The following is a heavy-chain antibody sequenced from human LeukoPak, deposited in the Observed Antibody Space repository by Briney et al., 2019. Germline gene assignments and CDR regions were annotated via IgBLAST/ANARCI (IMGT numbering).Heavy chain of an antibody. CDR2: ISSSSSYI. V-gene: IGHV3-21*01. Sequence: GGSLRLSCAASGFTFSSYAMSWVRQAPGKGLEWVSSISSSSSYIYYADSVKGRFTISRDSAKNSLYLQMNSLRAEDTAVYYCARDRKDIVATIYYYGMDVWGQGTTVTVSS. D-gene: IGHD5-12*01. CDR1: GFTFSSYA. CDR3: ARDRKDIVATIYYYGMDV. J-gene: IGHJ6*02.